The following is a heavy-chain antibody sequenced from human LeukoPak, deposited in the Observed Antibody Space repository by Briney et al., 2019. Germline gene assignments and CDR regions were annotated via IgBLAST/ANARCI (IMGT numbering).Heavy chain of an antibody. J-gene: IGHJ4*02. D-gene: IGHD3-22*01. CDR2: VKSDGSSP. CDR1: GFTFSDYW. CDR3: LRGAHYDTSGYYY. Sequence: PGGSLRLSCAATGFTFSDYWMHWVRHAPGKGLVWVSRVKSDGSSPIYADSVRGRFTISRDNARNTLYLQMNSLRAEDTAVYYCLRGAHYDTSGYYYWGQGTLVTVSS. V-gene: IGHV3-74*01.